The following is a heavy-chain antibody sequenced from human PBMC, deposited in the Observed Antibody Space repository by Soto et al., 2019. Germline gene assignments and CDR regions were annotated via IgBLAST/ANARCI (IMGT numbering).Heavy chain of an antibody. V-gene: IGHV1-69*13. CDR2: IIPIFGTA. CDR1: GGTFSSYA. D-gene: IGHD3-10*01. Sequence: GASVKVSCKASGGTFSSYAISWVRQAPGQGLEWMGGIIPIFGTANYAQKFQGRVTITADESTSTAYMELSSLRSEDTAVYYCARSITMVRGVKEQYYGMDVWGQGTTVTVSS. CDR3: ARSITMVRGVKEQYYGMDV. J-gene: IGHJ6*02.